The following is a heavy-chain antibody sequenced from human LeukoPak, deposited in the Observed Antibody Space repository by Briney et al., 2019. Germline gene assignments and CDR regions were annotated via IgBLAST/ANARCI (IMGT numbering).Heavy chain of an antibody. CDR1: GFTFSSYG. Sequence: PGGSLRLSCAASGFTFSSYGMHWVRQAPGKGPEWVSHISGSGGSTFYADSVKGRFTISRDNSKNTLYLQMDSLRAEDTAIYYCAKVITMTPGDYWGQGTLVTVSS. V-gene: IGHV3-23*01. J-gene: IGHJ4*02. D-gene: IGHD3-22*01. CDR3: AKVITMTPGDY. CDR2: ISGSGGST.